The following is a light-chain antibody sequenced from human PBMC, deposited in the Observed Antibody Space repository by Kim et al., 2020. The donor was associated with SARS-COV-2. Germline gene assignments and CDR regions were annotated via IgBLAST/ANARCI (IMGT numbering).Light chain of an antibody. CDR1: QSINSW. CDR2: RAS. Sequence: DIQMTQSPSTLSASVGDRVTITCRATQSINSWLAWYQQKSGKAPKLLIHRASTLESGVPSRFSGSESGTEFTLTISSLQPDDFATYYCQQSNTNPWTFGQGTKMDIK. CDR3: QQSNTNPWT. J-gene: IGKJ1*01. V-gene: IGKV1-5*03.